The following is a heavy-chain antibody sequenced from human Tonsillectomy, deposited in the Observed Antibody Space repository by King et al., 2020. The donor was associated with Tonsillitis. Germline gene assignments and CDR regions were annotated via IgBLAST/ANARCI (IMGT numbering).Heavy chain of an antibody. D-gene: IGHD3-10*01. CDR3: ARESGGYFDY. Sequence: VQLQQWGAGLLKPSETLSLTCAVYGGSFSDHFWSWIRQPPGKRLEGIGEIDHSGSTNYNPSLKSRVTISLDTSKNHFSLKLNSVTAADTAVYYCARESGGYFDYWGQGTLVTVSS. J-gene: IGHJ4*02. CDR1: GGSFSDHF. V-gene: IGHV4-34*01. CDR2: IDHSGST.